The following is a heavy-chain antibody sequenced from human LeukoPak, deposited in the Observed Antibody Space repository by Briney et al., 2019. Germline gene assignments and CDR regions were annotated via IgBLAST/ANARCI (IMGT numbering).Heavy chain of an antibody. CDR3: ARRRDECGYKNIFDI. CDR2: IYPGDSDT. CDR1: GNNFTTYW. J-gene: IGHJ3*02. Sequence: GESLKTSCKGSGNNFTTYWIGLVRQMSGKGLGWRCIIYPGDSDTRYSPSFQGQVTISANQSIVPAYLQWSGLKASDPAMYYWARRRDECGYKNIFDIWGQGTMVTVSS. D-gene: IGHD5-18*01. V-gene: IGHV5-51*01.